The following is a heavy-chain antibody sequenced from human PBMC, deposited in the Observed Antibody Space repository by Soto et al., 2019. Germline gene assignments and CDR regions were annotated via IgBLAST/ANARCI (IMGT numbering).Heavy chain of an antibody. CDR1: WGSVSSNSAA. Sequence: SQSLTLTGAASWGSVSSNSAAGNWIRQSPSRGLEWLGRTYYRSKWYNDYAVSVKSRITINPDTSKNQFSLQLNSVTPEDTAVYYCARDLRIAAAGTRVYDYYGMDVWGQWTTVTVSS. CDR3: ARDLRIAAAGTRVYDYYGMDV. J-gene: IGHJ6*02. D-gene: IGHD6-13*01. CDR2: TYYRSKWYN. V-gene: IGHV6-1*01.